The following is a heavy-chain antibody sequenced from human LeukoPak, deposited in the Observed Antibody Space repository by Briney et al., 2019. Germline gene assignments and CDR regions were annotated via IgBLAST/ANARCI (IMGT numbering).Heavy chain of an antibody. CDR2: ISPDSGDT. Sequence: VASVKVSCKASGYTFTDYGISWVRQAPGQGLEWVGWISPDSGDTSFAQKFQGRVTMTTDTSTTTAYMELRSLRPDDTAVYFCAKDHPERYSYGTPFDYWGQGTLVTVSS. CDR3: AKDHPERYSYGTPFDY. V-gene: IGHV1-18*01. D-gene: IGHD5-18*01. J-gene: IGHJ4*02. CDR1: GYTFTDYG.